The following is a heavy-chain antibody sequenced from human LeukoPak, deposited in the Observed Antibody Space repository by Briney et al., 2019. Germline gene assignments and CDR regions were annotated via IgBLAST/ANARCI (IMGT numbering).Heavy chain of an antibody. D-gene: IGHD5-24*01. CDR3: ARDQMRHDY. J-gene: IGHJ4*02. CDR2: SNWNCGST. Sequence: GGSLRLSCAASGFTFEDYGMSWGRQAPGKGLEGVSGSNWNCGSTGCADSVKGRVTISRDNAKNSLYLQMNSLRAEDTALYYCARDQMRHDYWGQGTLVTVSS. V-gene: IGHV3-20*04. CDR1: GFTFEDYG.